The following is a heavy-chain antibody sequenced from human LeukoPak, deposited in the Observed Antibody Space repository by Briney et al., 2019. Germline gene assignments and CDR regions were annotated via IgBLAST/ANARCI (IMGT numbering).Heavy chain of an antibody. Sequence: GGSLRLSCAASGFTLSTHWMNWVRQAPGKGLEWVANIKEDGTEIYYVDSVEGRFTVSRDNADNSLHPQMNSLRLEDTALYYCARSGPPWGLDLWGQGTPVTVSS. J-gene: IGHJ4*02. CDR2: IKEDGTEI. CDR1: GFTLSTHW. CDR3: ARSGPPWGLDL. D-gene: IGHD2-21*01. V-gene: IGHV3-7*01.